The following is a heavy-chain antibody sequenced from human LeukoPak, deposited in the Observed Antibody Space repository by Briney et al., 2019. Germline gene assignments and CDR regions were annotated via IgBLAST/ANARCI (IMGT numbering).Heavy chain of an antibody. V-gene: IGHV3-23*01. CDR3: AKRSDYVWGSYLVSYYFDY. Sequence: AVGSLRLSCAASGFTFSSYAMSWVRQAPGKGLGWVSAISGSGGSTYYADSVKGRLTISRENSKNTLYLQMNSLRAEDTAVYYCAKRSDYVWGSYLVSYYFDYWGQGTLVTVSS. D-gene: IGHD3-16*02. CDR2: ISGSGGST. J-gene: IGHJ4*02. CDR1: GFTFSSYA.